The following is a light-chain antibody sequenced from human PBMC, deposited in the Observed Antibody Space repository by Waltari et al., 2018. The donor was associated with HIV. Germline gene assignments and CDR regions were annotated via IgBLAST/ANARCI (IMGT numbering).Light chain of an antibody. CDR2: MNN. CDR1: TSNLGHND. Sequence: QSVLTPPPSASGTPGQTVVIYCSANTSNLGHNDVTLYQVLPGSAPRLLIYMNNYRPSGVPCGFSGSRSGTSASLAIHALQSEDEADYYCATWDDSLYGMFGGGTKLTV. V-gene: IGLV1-44*01. J-gene: IGLJ3*02. CDR3: ATWDDSLYGM.